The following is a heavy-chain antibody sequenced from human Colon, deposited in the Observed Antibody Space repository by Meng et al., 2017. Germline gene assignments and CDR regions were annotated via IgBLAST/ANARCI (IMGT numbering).Heavy chain of an antibody. D-gene: IGHD6-13*01. CDR2: IYYSGST. CDR1: GGSISSYY. Sequence: QVQRQGSGPGLVKPSETLSLTCTVSGGSISSYYWSWIRQPPGKGLEWIGYIYYSGSTNYSPSLESRVTISIDTSKNQFSLKLGSVTAADTAVYYCARAGYSSSWYYYFDYWGQGTLVTVSS. J-gene: IGHJ4*02. CDR3: ARAGYSSSWYYYFDY. V-gene: IGHV4-59*01.